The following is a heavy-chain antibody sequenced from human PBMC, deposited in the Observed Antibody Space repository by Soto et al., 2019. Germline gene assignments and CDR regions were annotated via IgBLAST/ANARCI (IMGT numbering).Heavy chain of an antibody. D-gene: IGHD6-13*01. Sequence: SETLSLTCTVSGGSISSGGYYWSWIRQHPGKGLEWIGYIYYSGSTYYNPSLKSRVTISLDTSKNQFSLRLSSVTAADTAVYYCATSVAAGKSFSDYWGQGTLVTVSS. J-gene: IGHJ4*02. CDR1: GGSISSGGYY. V-gene: IGHV4-31*03. CDR3: ATSVAAGKSFSDY. CDR2: IYYSGST.